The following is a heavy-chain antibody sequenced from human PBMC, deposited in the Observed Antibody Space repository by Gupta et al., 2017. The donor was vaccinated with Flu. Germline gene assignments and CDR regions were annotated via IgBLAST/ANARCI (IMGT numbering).Heavy chain of an antibody. D-gene: IGHD7-27*01. Sequence: QLVESGGGVVQPGRSLRLSCAASGFSFISYGMHWVRQAPGKGLEWVAVIWYDGKSEYYADSVKGRFTISRDNSKSTVDLQMNSLRAEDTAIYYCVRDPCDASNCHYFDYWGQGTLVSVSS. CDR1: GFSFISYG. V-gene: IGHV3-33*01. J-gene: IGHJ4*02. CDR3: VRDPCDASNCHYFDY. CDR2: IWYDGKSE.